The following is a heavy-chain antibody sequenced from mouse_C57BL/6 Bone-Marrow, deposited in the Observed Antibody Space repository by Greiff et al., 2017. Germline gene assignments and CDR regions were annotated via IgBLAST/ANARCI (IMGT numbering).Heavy chain of an antibody. Sequence: VQLQQSGAELVRPGTSVKMSCKASGYTFTNYWIGWAKQRPGHGLEWIGDIYPGGGYTNYNEKFKGKATLTADKSSSTAYMQFSSLTSEDSAIYYCAREAMAPFDYWGQGTTLTVSS. D-gene: IGHD1-1*02. J-gene: IGHJ2*01. CDR2: IYPGGGYT. CDR1: GYTFTNYW. V-gene: IGHV1-63*01. CDR3: AREAMAPFDY.